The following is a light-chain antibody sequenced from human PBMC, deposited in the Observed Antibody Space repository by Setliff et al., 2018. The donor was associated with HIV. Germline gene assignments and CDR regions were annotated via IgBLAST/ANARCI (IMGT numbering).Light chain of an antibody. CDR3: SSFGSSNTHV. J-gene: IGLJ1*01. CDR1: SNNVGGYNY. V-gene: IGLV2-14*01. CDR2: EVT. Sequence: QSALAQPASVSGSPGQSITISCTGTSNNVGGYNYVCWYQQHPGKAPKLMIYEVTNRPSGVSYRFSGSKSGNTASLTISGLQAEDEADYYCSSFGSSNTHVFGTGTKVTVL.